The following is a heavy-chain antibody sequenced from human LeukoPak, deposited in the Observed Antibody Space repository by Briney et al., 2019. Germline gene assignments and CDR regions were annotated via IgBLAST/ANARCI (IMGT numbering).Heavy chain of an antibody. CDR2: IKQDGSEK. CDR3: ARLHYLRVAGGDAFDI. CDR1: GFTFSSYW. Sequence: GGSLRLSCAASGFTFSSYWMSWVRQAPGKGLEWVANIKQDGSEKYYVDSVKGRFTISRDNAKNSLYLQMNSLRAEDTAVYYCARLHYLRVAGGDAFDIWGQGTMVTVSS. V-gene: IGHV3-7*01. D-gene: IGHD6-19*01. J-gene: IGHJ3*02.